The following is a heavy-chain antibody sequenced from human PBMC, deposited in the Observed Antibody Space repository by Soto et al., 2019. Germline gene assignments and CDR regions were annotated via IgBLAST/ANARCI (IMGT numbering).Heavy chain of an antibody. CDR3: ARGYCSGGSCYSRPYYFDY. Sequence: SETLSLTCAVFGGSISSSNWWRWVRQPPGKGLEWIGEIYHSGSTNYNPSLKSRVTISVDKSKNQFSLKLSSVTAADTAVYYCARGYCSGGSCYSRPYYFDYWGQGTLVTVSS. CDR1: GGSISSSNW. V-gene: IGHV4-4*02. D-gene: IGHD2-15*01. J-gene: IGHJ4*02. CDR2: IYHSGST.